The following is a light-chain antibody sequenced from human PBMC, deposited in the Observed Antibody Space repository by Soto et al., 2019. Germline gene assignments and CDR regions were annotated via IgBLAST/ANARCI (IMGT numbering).Light chain of an antibody. CDR2: DAS. CDR3: QQSSNWQGT. CDR1: QTVRNNY. V-gene: IGKV3-11*01. J-gene: IGKJ1*01. Sequence: EFVLTQSPGTLSLSPGERATLSCRASQTVRNNYLAWYQQKAGRPPRLLIYDASKRAPGIPARFSGSGSGTDFTLTISSLEPEDFAVYYCQQSSNWQGTFGRGTKVDIK.